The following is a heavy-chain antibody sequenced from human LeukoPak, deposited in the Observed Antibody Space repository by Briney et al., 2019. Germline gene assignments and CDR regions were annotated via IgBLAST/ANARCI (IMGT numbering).Heavy chain of an antibody. V-gene: IGHV4-34*01. J-gene: IGHJ4*02. Sequence: SETLSLTCAVYGGSFSGYYWSWIRQPPGKGLEWIGEINHSGSTNYSPSLKSRVTISVDTSKNQFSLKLSSVTAADTAVYYCARTSIAARPDDYWGQGTLVTVSS. CDR1: GGSFSGYY. CDR2: INHSGST. D-gene: IGHD6-6*01. CDR3: ARTSIAARPDDY.